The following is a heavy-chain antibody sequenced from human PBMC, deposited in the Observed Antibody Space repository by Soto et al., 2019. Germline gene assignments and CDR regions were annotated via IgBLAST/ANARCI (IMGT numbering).Heavy chain of an antibody. CDR3: ARGLGGSYAYFDY. Sequence: LGGSLRLSCAASGFTFSSYGMHWVRQAPGKGLEWVAVIWYDGSNKYYADSVKGRFTISRDNSKNTLYLQMNSLRAEDTAVYYCARGLGGSYAYFDYWGQGTLVTVSS. D-gene: IGHD1-26*01. J-gene: IGHJ4*02. CDR2: IWYDGSNK. V-gene: IGHV3-33*01. CDR1: GFTFSSYG.